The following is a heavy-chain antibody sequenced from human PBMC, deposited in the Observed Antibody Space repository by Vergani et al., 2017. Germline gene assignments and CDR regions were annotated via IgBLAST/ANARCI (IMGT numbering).Heavy chain of an antibody. D-gene: IGHD6-19*01. CDR2: IWYDGRNK. V-gene: IGHV3-33*01. CDR1: GFTFSSYG. J-gene: IGHJ4*02. Sequence: QVQLVESGGGVVQPGRSLRLSCAASGFTFSSYGMHWVRQAPGKGLEWVAVIWYDGRNKYYADSVEGRFTISRDNSKNTLYLQMNSLRAEDTAVYYCARDAGGEQWLVLAYWGQGTLVTVSS. CDR3: ARDAGGEQWLVLAY.